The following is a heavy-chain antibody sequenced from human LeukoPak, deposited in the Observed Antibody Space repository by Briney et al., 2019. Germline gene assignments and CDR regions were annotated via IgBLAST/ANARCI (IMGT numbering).Heavy chain of an antibody. Sequence: SETLSLTCTVSGGSISSSSYYWGWIRQPPGKGLEWIGSIYYSGSTCYNPSLKSRVTISVDTSKNQFSLKLSSVTAADTAVYYCARELGLTIAVGGGDWFDPWGQGTLVTVSS. CDR1: GGSISSSSYY. CDR3: ARELGLTIAVGGGDWFDP. J-gene: IGHJ5*02. D-gene: IGHD6-19*01. CDR2: IYYSGST. V-gene: IGHV4-39*07.